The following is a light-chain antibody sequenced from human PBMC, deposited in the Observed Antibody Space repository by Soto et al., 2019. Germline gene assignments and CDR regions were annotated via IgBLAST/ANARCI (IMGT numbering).Light chain of an antibody. J-gene: IGLJ1*01. CDR1: SSNIGNNY. Sequence: QSLLTQPPSVSAAPGQKVTISCSGNSSNIGNNYVSWYQQLPGTAPKLVIYDNNNRPSGVAVRFSGSKSGTSATLGITGLQTGDEADYYCAAWDNTLHACVFGTATKLTVL. CDR3: AAWDNTLHACV. CDR2: DNN. V-gene: IGLV1-51*01.